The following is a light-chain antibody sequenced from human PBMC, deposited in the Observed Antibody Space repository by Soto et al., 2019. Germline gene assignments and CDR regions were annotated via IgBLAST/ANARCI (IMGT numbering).Light chain of an antibody. V-gene: IGKV3-15*01. CDR3: QQYNNWPPWT. CDR1: QSVSSN. J-gene: IGKJ1*01. Sequence: EIVMTQSPATLSVSPGERATLSCRASQSVSSNLAWYQQKPGQAPRLLIYGASNRATGIPARFSGSGSGTEFTLTISRLQSEDLAVYYCQQYNNWPPWTVGQGTKVDIK. CDR2: GAS.